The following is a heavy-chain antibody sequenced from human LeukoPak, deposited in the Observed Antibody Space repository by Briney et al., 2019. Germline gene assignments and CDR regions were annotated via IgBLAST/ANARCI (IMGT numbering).Heavy chain of an antibody. V-gene: IGHV1-2*02. CDR3: ARGPYSGKTYYYYYYMDV. D-gene: IGHD5-12*01. J-gene: IGHJ6*03. CDR2: ISAYNGNT. Sequence: ASVKVSCKASGYTFTGYYMHWVRQAPGQGLEWMGWISAYNGNTNYAQKFQGRVTMTRDMSTSTVYMELSSLRSEDTAVYYCARGPYSGKTYYYYYYMDVWGKGTTVTVSS. CDR1: GYTFTGYY.